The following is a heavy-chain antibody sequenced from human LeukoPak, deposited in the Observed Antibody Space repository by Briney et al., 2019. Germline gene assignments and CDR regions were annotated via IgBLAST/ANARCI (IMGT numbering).Heavy chain of an antibody. CDR1: GITLSNYG. Sequence: QSGGSLRLSCAVSGITLSNYGMSWVRQAPGKGLEWVAGISDSGGSTNYADSVKGRFTISRDNPKNTLYLQMNSLRAEDTAVYFCAKRGVVIRVILVGFHKEAYYFDSWGQGTLVTASS. D-gene: IGHD3/OR15-3a*01. CDR3: AKRGVVIRVILVGFHKEAYYFDS. CDR2: ISDSGGST. V-gene: IGHV3-23*01. J-gene: IGHJ4*02.